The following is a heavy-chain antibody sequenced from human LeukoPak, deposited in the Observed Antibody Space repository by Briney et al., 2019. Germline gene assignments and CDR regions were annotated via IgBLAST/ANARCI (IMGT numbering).Heavy chain of an antibody. CDR2: ISYDGSNK. CDR1: GFAFSDYA. V-gene: IGHV3-30-3*01. Sequence: PGRSLRLSCAASGFAFSDYAMHWVRQAPGKGLEWVAVISYDGSNKYYADSVKGRFTISRENSKNTLYLQMNSLRREDTAVYYCARAHSSSWYMDYWGQGTLVTVSS. CDR3: ARAHSSSWYMDY. J-gene: IGHJ4*02. D-gene: IGHD6-13*01.